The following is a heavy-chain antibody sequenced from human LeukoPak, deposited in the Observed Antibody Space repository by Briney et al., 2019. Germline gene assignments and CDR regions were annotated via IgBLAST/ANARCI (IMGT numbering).Heavy chain of an antibody. V-gene: IGHV1-8*01. CDR1: GYTFTSYD. CDR3: ATGTLLSYDSSGYLNY. J-gene: IGHJ4*02. CDR2: MNPNSGNT. D-gene: IGHD3-22*01. Sequence: ASVKVSCKASGYTFTSYDINWVRQATGQGLEWMGWMNPNSGNTGYAQKFQGRVTMTRNTSISTAYMELSSLRSEDTAVYYCATGTLLSYDSSGYLNYWGQGTLATVSS.